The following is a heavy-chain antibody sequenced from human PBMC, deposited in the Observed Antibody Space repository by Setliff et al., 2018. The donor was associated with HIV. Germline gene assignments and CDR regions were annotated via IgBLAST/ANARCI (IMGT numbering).Heavy chain of an antibody. CDR2: IYHSGST. Sequence: SETLSLTCAVSGYSISSGYYWGWIRQPPGKGLEWIGSIYHSGSTYYNPSLKSRVTISVDTSKNQFSLKLSSVTAADTAVYYCARDHGSGSYYPYYWGQGTLVTVS. CDR1: GYSISSGYY. J-gene: IGHJ4*02. V-gene: IGHV4-38-2*02. CDR3: ARDHGSGSYYPYY. D-gene: IGHD3-10*01.